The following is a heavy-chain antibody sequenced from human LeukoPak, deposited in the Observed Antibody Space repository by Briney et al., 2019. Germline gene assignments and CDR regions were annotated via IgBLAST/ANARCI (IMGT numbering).Heavy chain of an antibody. J-gene: IGHJ3*02. CDR1: GGSMTNSTYY. Sequence: SETLSLTCTVSGGSMTNSTYYWGWIRQPPGKGLEWIGSIYYSGSTYYNPSFKSRITISVDTSKNQFSLKVISVTAADTAVYYCARVDAATAFDIWGQGTMVTVSS. CDR2: IYYSGST. V-gene: IGHV4-39*01. D-gene: IGHD2-15*01. CDR3: ARVDAATAFDI.